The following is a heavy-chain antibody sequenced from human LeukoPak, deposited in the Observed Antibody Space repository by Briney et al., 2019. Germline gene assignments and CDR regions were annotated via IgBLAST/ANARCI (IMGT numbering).Heavy chain of an antibody. CDR3: ASYYYDSSGYYYSYYYYGMDV. D-gene: IGHD3-22*01. Sequence: PGGSLRLSCAASGFTFDDYAMHWVRQAPGKGLEWVSGISWNSGSIGYADSVKGRFTISRDNAKNSLYLQMNSLRAEDTAVYYCASYYYDSSGYYYSYYYYGMDVWGQGTTVTVSS. V-gene: IGHV3-9*01. J-gene: IGHJ6*02. CDR1: GFTFDDYA. CDR2: ISWNSGSI.